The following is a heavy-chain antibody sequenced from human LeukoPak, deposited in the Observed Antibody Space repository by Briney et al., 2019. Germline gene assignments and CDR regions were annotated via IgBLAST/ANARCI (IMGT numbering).Heavy chain of an antibody. CDR2: ISGRGGST. Sequence: GGSLRLSCAASGFTFSSYAMSWVRQAPGKGLEWVSAISGRGGSTYYADSVKGRFTISRDNSKNTLYLQMNSLRAEDTAVYYCAKGSNYDILTGYRQTYYFDYWGQGTLVTVSS. CDR1: GFTFSSYA. D-gene: IGHD3-9*01. CDR3: AKGSNYDILTGYRQTYYFDY. J-gene: IGHJ4*02. V-gene: IGHV3-23*01.